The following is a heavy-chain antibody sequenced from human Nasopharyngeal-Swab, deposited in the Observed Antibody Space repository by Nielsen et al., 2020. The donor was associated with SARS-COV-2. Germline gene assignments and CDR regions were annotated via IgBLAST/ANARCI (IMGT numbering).Heavy chain of an antibody. CDR2: INHSGST. D-gene: IGHD5-18*01. Sequence: GSLRLSCAVYGGSFSGYYWSWIRQPPGKGLEWIGEINHSGSTNYNPSLKSRVTISVDTSKNQFSLKLSSVTAADTAVYYCARIPGYSYGYLLGSDYWGQGTLVTVSS. CDR3: ARIPGYSYGYLLGSDY. J-gene: IGHJ4*02. V-gene: IGHV4-34*01. CDR1: GGSFSGYY.